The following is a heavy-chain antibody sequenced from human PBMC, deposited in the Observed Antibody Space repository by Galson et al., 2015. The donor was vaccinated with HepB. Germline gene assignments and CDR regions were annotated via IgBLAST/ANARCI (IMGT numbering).Heavy chain of an antibody. CDR3: AREEAAAGRVRYYGMDV. CDR1: GYTFTSYA. CDR2: INAGNGNT. D-gene: IGHD6-13*01. V-gene: IGHV1-3*01. Sequence: SVKVSCKASGYTFTSYAMHWVRQAPGQRLEWMGWINAGNGNTKYSQKFQGRVTITRDTSASTAYMELSSLRSEDTAVYYCAREEAAAGRVRYYGMDVWGQGTTVTVSS. J-gene: IGHJ6*02.